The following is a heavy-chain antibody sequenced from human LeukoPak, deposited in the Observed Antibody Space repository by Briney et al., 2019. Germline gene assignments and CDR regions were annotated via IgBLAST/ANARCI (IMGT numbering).Heavy chain of an antibody. CDR2: ISSSSSTI. V-gene: IGHV3-48*04. CDR3: ARGYSSSWLSLFY. Sequence: PGGSLRLSCAASGFTFSSYSMNWVRQAPGKGLEWVSYISSSSSTIYYADSVKGRSTISRDNAKNSLYLQMNSLRAEDTAVYYCARGYSSSWLSLFYWGQGTLVTVSS. J-gene: IGHJ4*02. D-gene: IGHD6-13*01. CDR1: GFTFSSYS.